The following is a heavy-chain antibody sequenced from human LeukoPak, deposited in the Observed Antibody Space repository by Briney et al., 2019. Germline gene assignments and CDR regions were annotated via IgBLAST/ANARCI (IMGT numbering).Heavy chain of an antibody. CDR3: ARDGMDYYGSGSVVY. V-gene: IGHV1-3*01. CDR2: INAGNGNT. D-gene: IGHD3-10*01. Sequence: GASVTVSCKASGYTFTSYAMHWVRQAPGQRLEWTGWINAGNGNTKYSQKFQGRVTITRDTSASTAYMELSSLRSEDTAVYYCARDGMDYYGSGSVVYWGQGTLVTVSS. CDR1: GYTFTSYA. J-gene: IGHJ4*02.